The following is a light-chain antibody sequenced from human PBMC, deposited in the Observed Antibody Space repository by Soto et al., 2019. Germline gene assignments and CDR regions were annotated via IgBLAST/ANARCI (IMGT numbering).Light chain of an antibody. J-gene: IGLJ2*01. CDR1: TGAVTSGHY. V-gene: IGLV7-46*01. CDR3: LLSYSGARHVV. CDR2: DTS. Sequence: QAVVTQEPSLTVSPGGTVTLTCGSSTGAVTSGHYPYWFQQKPGQAPRTLIYDTSNKHSWTPARFSGSLLGGKAALTLSGAQPADEAEYYCLLSYSGARHVVFGGGTKLTVL.